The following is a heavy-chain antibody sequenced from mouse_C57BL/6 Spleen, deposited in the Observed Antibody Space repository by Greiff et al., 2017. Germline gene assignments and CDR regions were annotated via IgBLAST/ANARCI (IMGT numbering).Heavy chain of an antibody. Sequence: EVKLVESEGGLVQPGRSMKLSCTASGFTFSDYYMAWVRQVPEKGLEWVANINYDGSSTYYLDSLKSRFIISRDNAKNILYLQMSSLKSEDTATYYCARGGYYSNYLYAMDYWGQGTSVTVSS. D-gene: IGHD2-5*01. J-gene: IGHJ4*01. CDR1: GFTFSDYY. V-gene: IGHV5-16*01. CDR3: ARGGYYSNYLYAMDY. CDR2: INYDGSST.